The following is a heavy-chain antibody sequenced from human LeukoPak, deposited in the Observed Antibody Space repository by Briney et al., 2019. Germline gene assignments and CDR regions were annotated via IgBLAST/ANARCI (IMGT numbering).Heavy chain of an antibody. CDR1: GFTFSSYG. J-gene: IGHJ6*02. CDR2: IWYDGSNK. V-gene: IGHV3-33*01. Sequence: GGSLRLSCAASGFTFSSYGMHWVRQAPDKGLEWVAVIWYDGSNKYYADSVKGRFTIFRDNSKNTLYLQMNSLRAEDTAVYYCARDVDRGMDVWGQGTTVTVSS. CDR3: ARDVDRGMDV.